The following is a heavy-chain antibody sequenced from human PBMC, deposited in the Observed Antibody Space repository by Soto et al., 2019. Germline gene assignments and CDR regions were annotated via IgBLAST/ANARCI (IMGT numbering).Heavy chain of an antibody. D-gene: IGHD3-3*01. CDR2: IYHGGTT. J-gene: IGHJ4*02. V-gene: IGHV4-4*02. CDR1: GGSITSGHW. Sequence: QVQLQESGPGLVQPSETLSLTCAVSGGSITSGHWWSWVRQTPGKGLEWIGEIYHGGTTDYNPSLKGRVTMSVDKSKNQFSLKLKSVTAADTAVYYCAREGAYFDSWSGYFGPGYFDKWGQGILVTVYS. CDR3: AREGAYFDSWSGYFGPGYFDK.